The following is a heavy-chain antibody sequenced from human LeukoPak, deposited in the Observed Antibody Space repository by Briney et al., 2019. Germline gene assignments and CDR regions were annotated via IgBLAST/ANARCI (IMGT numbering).Heavy chain of an antibody. V-gene: IGHV4-61*02. CDR2: IYTSGST. D-gene: IGHD6-13*01. J-gene: IGHJ4*02. CDR1: GGSISSGSYY. CDR3: ARGIAAAFDY. Sequence: SQTLSVTCTVSGGSISSGSYYWSWIRQPAGKGLEWIGRIYTSGSTNYNPSRKSRVTISVDTSKNQFSLKLSSVTAADPAVYYCARGIAAAFDYWGPGTLVTVSS.